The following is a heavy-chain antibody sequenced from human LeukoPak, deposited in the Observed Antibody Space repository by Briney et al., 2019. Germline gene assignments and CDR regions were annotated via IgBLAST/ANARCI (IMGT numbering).Heavy chain of an antibody. V-gene: IGHV3-30*02. CDR1: GFTFSSYG. D-gene: IGHD4-23*01. J-gene: IGHJ5*02. CDR2: IRHDGSNK. Sequence: GGSLRLSCAASGFTFSSYGMHWVRQAPGQGLEWVAFIRHDGSNKYYADSVKGRFTISRDNSKNTLYLQMNSLRAEDTAVYYCAKPHRDAVVRDWFDPWGQGTLVTVSS. CDR3: AKPHRDAVVRDWFDP.